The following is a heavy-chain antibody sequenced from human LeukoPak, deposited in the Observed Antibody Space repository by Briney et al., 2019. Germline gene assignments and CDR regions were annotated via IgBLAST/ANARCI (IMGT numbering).Heavy chain of an antibody. CDR3: ARHVSGIYGSRGDFDY. J-gene: IGHJ4*02. D-gene: IGHD3-10*01. V-gene: IGHV4-59*08. CDR2: IHSNGGT. CDR1: GGSLNSFY. Sequence: SEPLSLTCSVSGGSLNSFYWSWIRQPPGKGLEWIGYIHSNGGTNSNPSLKSRVTMSVDTSKNQFSLKLNSVTAADSAVYFCARHVSGIYGSRGDFDYWGQGTMVTVSS.